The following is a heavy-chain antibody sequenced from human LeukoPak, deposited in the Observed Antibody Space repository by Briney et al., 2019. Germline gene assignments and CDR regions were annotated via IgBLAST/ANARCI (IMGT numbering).Heavy chain of an antibody. CDR2: IIPIFGTA. CDR3: ARGIMSRGVPGNFDY. CDR1: GGTFSSYA. D-gene: IGHD3-16*01. V-gene: IGHV1-69*01. Sequence: VKVSCKASGGTFSSYAISWGRQAPGQGLEWMGGIIPIFGTANYAQEFQGRVTITPDESTSTAYVELSSLRSEDTAVYYCARGIMSRGVPGNFDYWGKGTLVTVSS. J-gene: IGHJ4*02.